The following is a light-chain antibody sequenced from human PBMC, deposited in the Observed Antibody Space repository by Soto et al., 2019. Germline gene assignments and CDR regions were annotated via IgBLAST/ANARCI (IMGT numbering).Light chain of an antibody. CDR3: QSYHSSYPYV. Sequence: NFMLTQPLSVSESPGKTVTISCTRSSGNIASGFVQWYQQRPGSAPTTVIYEDNQRPSGVPDRFSGSIDTSSNSATLTISGLKTEDEADYYCQSYHSSYPYVFGTDQAHRP. J-gene: IGLJ1*01. CDR2: EDN. CDR1: SGNIASGF. V-gene: IGLV6-57*03.